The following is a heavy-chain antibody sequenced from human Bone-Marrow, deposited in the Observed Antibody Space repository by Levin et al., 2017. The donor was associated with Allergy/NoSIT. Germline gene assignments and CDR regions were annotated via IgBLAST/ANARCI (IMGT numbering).Heavy chain of an antibody. CDR2: IRSSDSTI. CDR1: GFTFSSYE. D-gene: IGHD6-19*01. V-gene: IGHV3-48*03. Sequence: GGSLRLSCAASGFTFSSYEMNWVRQAPGKGLEWVSYIRSSDSTIYYADSVKGRFTISRDNAKNSLYLQMNSLRAEDTAVYYCARGGSSGWDPEYFHHWGQGTLVTVSS. CDR3: ARGGSSGWDPEYFHH. J-gene: IGHJ1*01.